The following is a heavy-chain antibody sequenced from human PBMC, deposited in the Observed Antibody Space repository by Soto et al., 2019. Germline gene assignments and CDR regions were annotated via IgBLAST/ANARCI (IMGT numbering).Heavy chain of an antibody. CDR1: GFTFSTYW. J-gene: IGHJ5*02. Sequence: ASVKVSCKASGFTFSTYWIHWVRQAPGQGLEWMGVINPSGDYTSYAQKFQGGVTVTRDTSTSTLYMELSGLRSDDTAVYYCARDNSAYSSWWFDPWGQGTLVTVSS. V-gene: IGHV1-46*03. CDR2: INPSGDYT. CDR3: ARDNSAYSSWWFDP. D-gene: IGHD3-22*01.